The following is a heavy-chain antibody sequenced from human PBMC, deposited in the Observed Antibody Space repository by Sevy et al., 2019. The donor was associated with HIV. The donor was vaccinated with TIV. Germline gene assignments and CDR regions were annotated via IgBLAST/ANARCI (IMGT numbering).Heavy chain of an antibody. D-gene: IGHD1-1*01. J-gene: IGHJ3*02. CDR2: IGTGNSDVFI. CDR3: ARVTGTEALDAFDT. CDR1: GFTFSDYA. Sequence: GGSLRLSCAASGFTFSDYAMNWVRQAPGKGLEWVSSIGTGNSDVFIYYAESVKGRFTISRDNAKSSLYLQMNSLRGEDTAVYYGARVTGTEALDAFDTWGQGTKVTVSS. V-gene: IGHV3-21*01.